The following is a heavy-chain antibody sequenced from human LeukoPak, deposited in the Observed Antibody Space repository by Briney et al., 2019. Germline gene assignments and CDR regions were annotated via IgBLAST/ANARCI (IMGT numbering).Heavy chain of an antibody. V-gene: IGHV3-30*18. CDR2: ISYDGSNK. Sequence: GGSLRLSCAASGFTFSSYGMHWVRQAPGKGLEWVAVISYDGSNKYYADSVKGRFTISGDNSKNTLYLQMNSLRAEDTAVYYCAKILGGYDTTDYWGQGTLVTVSS. CDR1: GFTFSSYG. D-gene: IGHD5-12*01. CDR3: AKILGGYDTTDY. J-gene: IGHJ4*02.